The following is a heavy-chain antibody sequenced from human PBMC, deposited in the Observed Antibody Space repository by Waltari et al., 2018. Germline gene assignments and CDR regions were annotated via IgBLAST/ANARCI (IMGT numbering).Heavy chain of an antibody. V-gene: IGHV3-48*01. J-gene: IGHJ4*02. CDR3: ACYSGSFDY. CDR2: MSSSSSTI. Sequence: EVQLVESGGGLVQPGGSLRLSCAASGFTFSSYSMNWVRQAPGGGLWWVSYMSSSSSTIYYADSVKGRFTISRDNAKNSLYLQMNSLRAEDTAVYYCACYSGSFDYWGQGTLVTVSS. D-gene: IGHD1-26*01. CDR1: GFTFSSYS.